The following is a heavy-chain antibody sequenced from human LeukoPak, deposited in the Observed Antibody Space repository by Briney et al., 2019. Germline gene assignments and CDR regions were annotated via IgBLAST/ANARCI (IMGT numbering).Heavy chain of an antibody. CDR3: AKAIRYCSGGSCAYYYYYYGMDV. D-gene: IGHD2-15*01. V-gene: IGHV3-30*18. CDR1: GFTLSSYG. Sequence: PGRSLRLSCAASGFTLSSYGMHWVRQAPGKGLEWVAVISYDGSNKYYADSVKGRFTISGDNSKNTLYLQMNSLRAEDTAVYYCAKAIRYCSGGSCAYYYYYYGMDVWGQGTTVTVSS. CDR2: ISYDGSNK. J-gene: IGHJ6*02.